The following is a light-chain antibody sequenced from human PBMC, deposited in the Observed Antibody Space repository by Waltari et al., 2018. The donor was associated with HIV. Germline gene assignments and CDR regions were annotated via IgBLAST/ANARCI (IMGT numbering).Light chain of an antibody. CDR2: SAS. CDR3: LQTFNAPRT. Sequence: DIQMIQSPSSLSASVGDGVTITCRASHTTGTFLNWYFQKSGKAPKLLIHSASKLQSGVSSRYSGSGSETDFTLTISSLQLDDVGTYYCLQTFNAPRTFGQGTRVDIK. V-gene: IGKV1-39*01. CDR1: HTTGTF. J-gene: IGKJ1*01.